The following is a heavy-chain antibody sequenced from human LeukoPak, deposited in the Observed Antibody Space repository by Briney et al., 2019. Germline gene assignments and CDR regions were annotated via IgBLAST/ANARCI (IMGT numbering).Heavy chain of an antibody. Sequence: GGSLRLSCAASGFTFSSYWMSWVRQAPGKGLEWVANIKQDGSEKYYVDSVKGRFTISRGNAKNSLYLQMNSLRAEDTAVYYCASFVVRGVIIYWGQGTLVTVSS. CDR3: ASFVVRGVIIY. D-gene: IGHD3-10*01. CDR2: IKQDGSEK. J-gene: IGHJ4*02. CDR1: GFTFSSYW. V-gene: IGHV3-7*01.